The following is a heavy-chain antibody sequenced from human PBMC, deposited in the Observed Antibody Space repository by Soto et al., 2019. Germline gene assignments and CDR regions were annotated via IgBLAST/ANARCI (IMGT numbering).Heavy chain of an antibody. CDR3: ARAGSGWSHDHYGMDV. V-gene: IGHV4-34*01. CDR1: AESFSGYY. J-gene: IGHJ6*02. Sequence: SETLYLTCAVHAESFSGYYWSLIPQPPVKGLEWIGEINHSGSTNYNPSLKSRVTISVDTSKNQFSLKLSSVTAADTAVYYCARAGSGWSHDHYGMDVWGQGTTVT. D-gene: IGHD6-19*01. CDR2: INHSGST.